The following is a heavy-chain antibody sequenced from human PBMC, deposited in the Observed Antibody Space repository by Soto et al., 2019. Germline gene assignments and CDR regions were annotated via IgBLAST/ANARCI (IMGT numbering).Heavy chain of an antibody. J-gene: IGHJ5*02. D-gene: IGHD1-1*01. Sequence: QVQLVQSGAEVKKPGASVKVSCKAPRYIFTAYFMHWVRQAPGQGLGWMGWINPNNGATHYGLSFQGRVTMTRDTTISTAYMELSSLRSDDTAVYYCASHDPGARFDPWGQGTLVIVSS. CDR3: ASHDPGARFDP. CDR2: INPNNGAT. V-gene: IGHV1-2*02. CDR1: RYIFTAYF.